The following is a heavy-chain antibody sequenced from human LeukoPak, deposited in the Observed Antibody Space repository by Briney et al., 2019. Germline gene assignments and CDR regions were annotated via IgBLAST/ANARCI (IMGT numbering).Heavy chain of an antibody. CDR1: GFTFSSYS. CDR3: AKGVGYYDSSGYFDY. V-gene: IGHV3-21*01. J-gene: IGHJ4*02. CDR2: ISSSSSYI. D-gene: IGHD3-22*01. Sequence: GGSLRLSCAASGFTFSSYSMNWVRQAPGKGLEWVSSISSSSSYIYYADSVKGRFTISRDNSKNTLYLQMNSLRAEDTAVYYCAKGVGYYDSSGYFDYWGQGTLVTVSS.